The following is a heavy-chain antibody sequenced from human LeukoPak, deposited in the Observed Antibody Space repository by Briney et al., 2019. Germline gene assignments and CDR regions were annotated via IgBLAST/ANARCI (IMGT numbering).Heavy chain of an antibody. CDR1: GGSLRVYY. CDR2: INHSGST. Sequence: SETLSLTCAVYGGSLRVYYWSCIRQPPGKGLEWIGEINHSGSTNYNPSLRSRVTISVDTSKNQFSLKLSSVTAADTAVYYCARAPRRAFDIWGQGTMVTVSS. V-gene: IGHV4-34*01. CDR3: ARAPRRAFDI. J-gene: IGHJ3*02.